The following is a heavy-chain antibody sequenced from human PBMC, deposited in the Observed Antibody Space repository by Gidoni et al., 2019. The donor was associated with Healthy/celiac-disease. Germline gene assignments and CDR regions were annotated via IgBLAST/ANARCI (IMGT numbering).Heavy chain of an antibody. CDR1: GYTFTGYY. Sequence: QVQLVQSGAEVKKPGASVKVSCKASGYTFTGYYMHWVRQAPGQGLEWMGRINPNSGGTNYAQKFQGRVTMTRDTSISTAYMELSRLRSDDTAVYYCARALPRKYQLLSNWFDPWGQGTLVTVSS. CDR3: ARALPRKYQLLSNWFDP. CDR2: INPNSGGT. D-gene: IGHD2-2*01. J-gene: IGHJ5*02. V-gene: IGHV1-2*06.